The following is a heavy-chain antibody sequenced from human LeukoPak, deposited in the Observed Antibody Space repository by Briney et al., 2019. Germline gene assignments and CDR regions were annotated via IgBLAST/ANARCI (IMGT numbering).Heavy chain of an antibody. V-gene: IGHV3-64*01. CDR2: ISNNGGGT. CDR3: ARVGDYGDYLGPFDY. CDR1: GFTFNNYA. D-gene: IGHD4-17*01. J-gene: IGHJ4*02. Sequence: GGSLRLSCAASGFTFNNYAMHWVRQASGKGLEYVSAISNNGGGTYYAQSVKGRFAISRDNSKNTLYLQMGSLRAEDMALYYCARVGDYGDYLGPFDYWGQGTLVTVSS.